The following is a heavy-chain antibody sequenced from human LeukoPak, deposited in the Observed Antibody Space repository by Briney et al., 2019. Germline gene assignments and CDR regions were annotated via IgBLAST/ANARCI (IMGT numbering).Heavy chain of an antibody. CDR2: ISFDGTNK. CDR3: ARERITMVRGVIITSIDFDY. V-gene: IGHV3-30-3*01. Sequence: GGSLRLSCAASGFTFSSYAMHWVRQAPGKGLEWVAVISFDGTNKYYADSVKGRFTISRDNSKNTLYLQMNSLRAEDTAVYYCARERITMVRGVIITSIDFDYWGQGTLVTVSS. D-gene: IGHD3-10*01. CDR1: GFTFSSYA. J-gene: IGHJ4*02.